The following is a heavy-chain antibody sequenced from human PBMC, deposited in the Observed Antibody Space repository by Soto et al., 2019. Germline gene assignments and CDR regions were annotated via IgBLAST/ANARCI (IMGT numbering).Heavy chain of an antibody. CDR1: GGSISPFY. V-gene: IGHV4-59*01. Sequence: QVQLQESGPGVVKPSETLSLTCTVSGGSISPFYWSWVRQPPGKGLEWIGYLYYSGNTNYNPSLKSRVTSSVDASKIQVALMLTSVTAADTAVYYCARVGGVAARTFDYWGQGTVVTVSS. CDR3: ARVGGVAARTFDY. CDR2: LYYSGNT. D-gene: IGHD2-15*01. J-gene: IGHJ4*02.